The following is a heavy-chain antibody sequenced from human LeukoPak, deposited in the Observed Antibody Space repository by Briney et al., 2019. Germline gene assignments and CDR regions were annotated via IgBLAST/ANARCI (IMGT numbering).Heavy chain of an antibody. CDR1: GYTVIDLS. D-gene: IGHD6-13*01. CDR3: ATLVAAADQNWFDP. Sequence: ASVKVSCKVSGYTVIDLSIHWVRQAPGKGLEWMAAFDPEDGERFYAQKFQGRVTLTEDTSTDTAYMELSSLRSEDTAVYYCATLVAAADQNWFDPWGRGTLVTVSS. V-gene: IGHV1-24*01. J-gene: IGHJ5*02. CDR2: FDPEDGER.